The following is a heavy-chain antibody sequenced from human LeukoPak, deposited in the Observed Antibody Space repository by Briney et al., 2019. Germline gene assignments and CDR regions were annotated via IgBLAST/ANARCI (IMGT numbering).Heavy chain of an antibody. V-gene: IGHV3-7*02. D-gene: IGHD5-24*01. CDR1: GFAFSSCW. CDR2: IKQDGNEK. CDR3: ARLMRERSLFDY. Sequence: GGSLRLSCAASGFAFSSCWMTWVRQAPGKGLEWVANIKQDGNEKYYVDSVKGRFSISRDNAKNSVYLQMNSLRAEDTAVYYCARLMRERSLFDYWGQGVLVTVSS. J-gene: IGHJ4*02.